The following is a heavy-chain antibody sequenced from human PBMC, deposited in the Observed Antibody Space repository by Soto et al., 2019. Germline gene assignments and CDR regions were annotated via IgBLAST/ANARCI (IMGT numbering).Heavy chain of an antibody. V-gene: IGHV4-59*08. D-gene: IGHD4-4*01. Sequence: QVQLQESGPGLVQPSETLSLTCTVSGGSITGYYWSWIRQPPGKGPEWIGNIHYSGSTNYNPSLKSRVTISVDTSKNQFSLRLSSVTAAETAVYYCARHSYYSNPLRFDPWGQGTLVTVSS. CDR3: ARHSYYSNPLRFDP. CDR1: GGSITGYY. CDR2: IHYSGST. J-gene: IGHJ5*02.